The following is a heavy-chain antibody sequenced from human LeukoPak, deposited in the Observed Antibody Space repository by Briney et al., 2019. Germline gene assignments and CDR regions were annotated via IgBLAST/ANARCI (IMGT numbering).Heavy chain of an antibody. D-gene: IGHD1-26*01. CDR2: MYTSGST. J-gene: IGHJ6*03. CDR3: ARDSTPGGIVGDYYMDV. Sequence: SETLSLTCTVSGGSISSYYWSWIRQPAGKGLEWIGRMYTSGSTNYNPSLKSRVTMSVDTSKNQFSLKLSSVTAADTAVYYCARDSTPGGIVGDYYMDVWGKGTTVTVSS. V-gene: IGHV4-4*07. CDR1: GGSISSYY.